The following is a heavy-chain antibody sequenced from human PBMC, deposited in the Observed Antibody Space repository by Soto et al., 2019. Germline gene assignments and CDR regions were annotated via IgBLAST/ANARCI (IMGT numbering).Heavy chain of an antibody. D-gene: IGHD3-10*02. J-gene: IGHJ4*02. Sequence: QVQLVESGGGVVQPGRSLRLSCVGSGFIFSNYGMHWVRQAPGKGLEWVAFISYDGSDILYADSVKGRFTISRDNSKSTLFLHMNTPTAEDTAIYFCAIVRVAHSSLDHWGQGTLVTVSS. CDR2: ISYDGSDI. CDR1: GFIFSNYG. V-gene: IGHV3-30*03. CDR3: AIVRVAHSSLDH.